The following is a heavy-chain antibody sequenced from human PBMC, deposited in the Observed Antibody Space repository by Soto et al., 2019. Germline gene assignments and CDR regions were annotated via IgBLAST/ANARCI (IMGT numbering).Heavy chain of an antibody. Sequence: SVKVSCKASGGTFSSYAISWVRQAPGQGLEWMGGIIPIFGTANYAQKFQGRVTITADESTSTAYMELSSLRSEDTAVYYCASNTAMVFPDYYYGMDGWGQGTTVTVSS. CDR3: ASNTAMVFPDYYYGMDG. J-gene: IGHJ6*02. CDR1: GGTFSSYA. CDR2: IIPIFGTA. D-gene: IGHD5-18*01. V-gene: IGHV1-69*13.